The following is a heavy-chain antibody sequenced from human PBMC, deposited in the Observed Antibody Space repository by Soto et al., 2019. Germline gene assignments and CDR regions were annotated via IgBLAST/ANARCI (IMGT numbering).Heavy chain of an antibody. Sequence: QLQLPESGPGLVKPSETLSLTCPVSGGSLSNSDYYWGWLRQSPGKGLEWIGTSYYSGLTYYSPSLTGRVARSGDTAKNQVSLKLGSVTVADTAVYYCVRNGGADYGDHGGWFDPWGQGTLVTVSS. D-gene: IGHD4-17*01. V-gene: IGHV4-39*01. CDR1: GGSLSNSDYY. CDR3: VRNGGADYGDHGGWFDP. J-gene: IGHJ5*02. CDR2: SYYSGLT.